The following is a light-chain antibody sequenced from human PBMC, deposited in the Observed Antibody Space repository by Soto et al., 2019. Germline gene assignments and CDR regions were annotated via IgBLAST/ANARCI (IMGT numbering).Light chain of an antibody. Sequence: EIVLTQSPGTLSLSPGESATLSCRASQSVSSSYLAWYQQKPGQAPRLLIYGASSRATGIQDRFSVSGLGTEFTLTIIRLEREDFAVYYCQLYGSSPLTFGGGTKVEIK. J-gene: IGKJ4*01. V-gene: IGKV3-20*01. CDR3: QLYGSSPLT. CDR2: GAS. CDR1: QSVSSSY.